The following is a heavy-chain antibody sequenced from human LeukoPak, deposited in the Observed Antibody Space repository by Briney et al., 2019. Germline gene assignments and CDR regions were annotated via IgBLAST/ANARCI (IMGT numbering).Heavy chain of an antibody. D-gene: IGHD5-18*01. J-gene: IGHJ4*02. CDR3: ARVPSRTTMAYFDY. CDR2: ISAYNGDT. V-gene: IGHV1-18*01. CDR1: GYTFTNYR. Sequence: GASVTVSCKSSGYTFTNYRISWVRQAPGQGLEWMGWISAYNGDTNYAQKLQGRVTMTTDTSTTTGYMELRSLRSDDTAVYYCARVPSRTTMAYFDYWGQGTLVTVSS.